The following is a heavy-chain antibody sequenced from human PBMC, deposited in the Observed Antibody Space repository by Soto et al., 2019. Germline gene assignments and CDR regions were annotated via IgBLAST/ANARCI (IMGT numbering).Heavy chain of an antibody. D-gene: IGHD6-19*01. CDR3: AHSIGGWYEPFDS. V-gene: IGHV2-5*01. Sequence: QITLKESGPTVVKPTQTLTLTCTFSGFSLSTSGMGVGWIRQPPGKALEWLALTYWSDHEYHSASLKSRLTXTXDXXKNQVVLTMTNMDPVDTATYCCAHSIGGWYEPFDSWGQGTLVTVSS. J-gene: IGHJ4*02. CDR2: TYWSDHE. CDR1: GFSLSTSGMG.